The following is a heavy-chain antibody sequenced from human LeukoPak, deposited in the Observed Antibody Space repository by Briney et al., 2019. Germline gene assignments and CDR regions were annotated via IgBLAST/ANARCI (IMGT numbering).Heavy chain of an antibody. D-gene: IGHD5-18*01. CDR1: RGSFSGYY. Sequence: SETLSLTCAVYRGSFSGYYWSWIRQPPGKGLEWIGEINHSGSTNYNPSLKSRVTISVDTSKNQFSLKLSSVTAADTAVYYCARYSYGNFDYWGQGTLVTVSS. CDR2: INHSGST. J-gene: IGHJ4*02. CDR3: ARYSYGNFDY. V-gene: IGHV4-34*01.